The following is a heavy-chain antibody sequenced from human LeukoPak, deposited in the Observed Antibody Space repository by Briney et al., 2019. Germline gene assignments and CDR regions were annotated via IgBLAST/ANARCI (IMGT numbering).Heavy chain of an antibody. V-gene: IGHV3-21*01. J-gene: IGHJ3*02. Sequence: GGSLRLSCAASGFTFSSYSMNWVRQAPGKGLEWVSSISSSSSYIYYADSVKGRFTISRDNAKNSLYLQMNSLRAEDTAVYYCARDATPSCSSTSCYEDAFDIWGQGTMVTVSS. CDR2: ISSSSSYI. CDR3: ARDATPSCSSTSCYEDAFDI. D-gene: IGHD2-2*01. CDR1: GFTFSSYS.